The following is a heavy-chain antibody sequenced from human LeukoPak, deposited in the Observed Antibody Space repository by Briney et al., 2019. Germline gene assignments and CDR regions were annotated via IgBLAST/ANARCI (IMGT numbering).Heavy chain of an antibody. CDR2: IFSGGIP. Sequence: SETLSLTCTVSGGSISRSDYYWGWIRQPPGKGLEWIGSIFSGGIPYYNPSLKSRLTISVDTSKNQFSLKLTSVTAADTAVYYCARLGEVVGATKDYWGQGTLVTVSS. CDR1: GGSISRSDYY. J-gene: IGHJ4*02. D-gene: IGHD1-26*01. V-gene: IGHV4-39*01. CDR3: ARLGEVVGATKDY.